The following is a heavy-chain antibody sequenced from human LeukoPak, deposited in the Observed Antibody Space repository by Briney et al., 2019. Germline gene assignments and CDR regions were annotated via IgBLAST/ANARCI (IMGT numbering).Heavy chain of an antibody. V-gene: IGHV5-51*01. J-gene: IGHJ6*03. CDR2: IYPGDSDT. CDR3: ARHQVHNYYYYYMDV. Sequence: GESLKISCKGSGYSFTSYWIGWVRQMPGKGLDWMGIIYPGDSDTRYSPSFQGQVTISADKSISTAYLQWSSLKASDTAMYYCARHQVHNYYYYYMDVWGKGTTVTISS. CDR1: GYSFTSYW.